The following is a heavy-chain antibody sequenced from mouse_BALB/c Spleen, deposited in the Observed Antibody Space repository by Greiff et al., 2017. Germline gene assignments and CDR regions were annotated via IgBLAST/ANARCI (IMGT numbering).Heavy chain of an antibody. Sequence: EVQRVESGGGLVQPGGSRKLSCAASGFTFSSFGMHWVRQAPEKGLEWVAYISSGSSTIYYADTVKGRFTISSDNPKNTLFLQMTSLRSEDTAMYYCARWGYYGSLYAMDYWGQGTSVTVSS. D-gene: IGHD1-1*01. CDR1: GFTFSSFG. CDR3: ARWGYYGSLYAMDY. V-gene: IGHV5-17*02. J-gene: IGHJ4*01. CDR2: ISSGSSTI.